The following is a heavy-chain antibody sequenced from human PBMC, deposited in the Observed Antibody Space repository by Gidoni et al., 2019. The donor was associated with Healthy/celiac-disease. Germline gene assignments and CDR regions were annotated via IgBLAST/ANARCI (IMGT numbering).Heavy chain of an antibody. CDR2: IYYSGST. CDR3: ARDKTTVHYYYYGMDV. V-gene: IGHV4-59*01. J-gene: IGHJ6*02. Sequence: QVQLQESGPGLVKPSETLSLPCTVSGGSISSYYWSWIRQPPGKGLEWIGYIYYSGSTNYNPSLKSRVTISVDTSKNQFSLKLSSVTAADTAVYYCARDKTTVHYYYYGMDVWGQGTTVTVSS. D-gene: IGHD4-4*01. CDR1: GGSISSYY.